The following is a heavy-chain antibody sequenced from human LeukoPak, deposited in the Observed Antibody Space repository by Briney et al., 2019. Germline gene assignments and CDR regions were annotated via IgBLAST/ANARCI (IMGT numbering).Heavy chain of an antibody. CDR2: MNPNSGNT. CDR3: ARRIGIAVAPVP. Sequence: ASVKVSCKASGYTFTSYDINWVRQATGQGLEWMGWMNPNSGNTGYAQKFQGRVTMTRNTSISTAYMELSSLGSEDTAVYYCARRIGIAVAPVPWDQGTLVTVSS. D-gene: IGHD6-19*01. CDR1: GYTFTSYD. V-gene: IGHV1-8*01. J-gene: IGHJ5*02.